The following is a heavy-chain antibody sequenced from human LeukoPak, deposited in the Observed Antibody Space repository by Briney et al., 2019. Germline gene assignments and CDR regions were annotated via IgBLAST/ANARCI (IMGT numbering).Heavy chain of an antibody. CDR1: GGSITTGGYY. Sequence: SQTLSLTCTVSGGSITTGGYYWSWIRQPPGKGLEWIGYIYYSGSTYYNPSLRSRLTISVDTSQNQFSLKLSSVPAADTAVYYCARWFGESGLDYWGQGTLVTVSS. V-gene: IGHV4-31*03. CDR3: ARWFGESGLDY. CDR2: IYYSGST. J-gene: IGHJ4*02. D-gene: IGHD3-10*01.